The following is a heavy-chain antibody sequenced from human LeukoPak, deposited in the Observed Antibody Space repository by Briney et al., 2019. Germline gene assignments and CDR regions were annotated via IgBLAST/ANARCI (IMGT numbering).Heavy chain of an antibody. Sequence: ASVKVSCKASGYTLTSYGISGVRQAPGQGLEWMGWTSAYNGYTNYPQKLQGRVTMTTDTSTSTAYMELRSLRSDDTAVYYCARVNYDFWSGYYVYWGQGTLVTVSS. D-gene: IGHD3-3*01. CDR1: GYTLTSYG. J-gene: IGHJ4*02. CDR3: ARVNYDFWSGYYVY. CDR2: TSAYNGYT. V-gene: IGHV1-18*01.